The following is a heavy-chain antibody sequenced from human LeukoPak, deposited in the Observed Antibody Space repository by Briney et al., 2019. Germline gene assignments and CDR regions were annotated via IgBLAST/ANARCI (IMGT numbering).Heavy chain of an antibody. D-gene: IGHD6-13*01. CDR3: AKDPGDSIAAAGPPDY. CDR1: GFTFRSTV. J-gene: IGHJ4*02. Sequence: GGSLRLSCAASGFTFRSTVMTWVRQAPGKGLEWVAVISYDGSNKYYADSVKGRFTISRDNSKNTLYLQMNSLRAEDTAVYYCAKDPGDSIAAAGPPDYWGQGTLVTVSS. V-gene: IGHV3-30*18. CDR2: ISYDGSNK.